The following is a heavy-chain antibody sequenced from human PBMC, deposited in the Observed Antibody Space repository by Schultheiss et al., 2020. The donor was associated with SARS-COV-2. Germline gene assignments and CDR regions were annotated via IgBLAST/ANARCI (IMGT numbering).Heavy chain of an antibody. V-gene: IGHV3-15*01. D-gene: IGHD4-17*01. CDR1: GFTFSSYS. Sequence: GESLKISCAASGFTFSSYSMNWVRQAPGKGLEWVGRIKSKTDGGTTDYAAPVKGRFTISRDDSKNTLYLQMNSLKTEDTAVYYCTPTTANELYYYYYGMDVWGQGTTVTVSS. J-gene: IGHJ6*02. CDR2: IKSKTDGGTT. CDR3: TPTTANELYYYYYGMDV.